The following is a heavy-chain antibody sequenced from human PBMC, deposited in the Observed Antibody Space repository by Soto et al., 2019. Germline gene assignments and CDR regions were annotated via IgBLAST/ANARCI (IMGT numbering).Heavy chain of an antibody. D-gene: IGHD4-17*01. J-gene: IGHJ4*02. CDR2: IYSGDSDT. V-gene: IGHV5-51*01. Sequence: ESLKISCKGSGYSFTNYWIGWVRQMPGKGLEWVGIIYSGDSDTRYSPSFEGQVTISADKSISTAYLQWNSLKASDTAMYYCVRRTTVTTTGDYWGQGTLVTVSS. CDR3: VRRTTVTTTGDY. CDR1: GYSFTNYW.